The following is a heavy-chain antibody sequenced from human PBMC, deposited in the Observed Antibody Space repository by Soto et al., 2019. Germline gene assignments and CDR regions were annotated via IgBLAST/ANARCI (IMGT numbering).Heavy chain of an antibody. Sequence: SETLSLTCAVSGGSISSGGYSWSWIRQPPGKGLEWIGYIYHSGSTYYNPSLKSRVTISVDRSKFSLKLSSVTAADTAVYYCARVPDRWGQGTLVTVYS. V-gene: IGHV4-30-2*01. J-gene: IGHJ5*02. CDR2: IYHSGST. CDR3: ARVPDR. D-gene: IGHD2-2*01. CDR1: GGSISSGGYS.